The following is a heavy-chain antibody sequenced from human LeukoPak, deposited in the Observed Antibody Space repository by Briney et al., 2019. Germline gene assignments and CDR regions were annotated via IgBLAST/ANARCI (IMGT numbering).Heavy chain of an antibody. V-gene: IGHV3-73*01. J-gene: IGHJ4*02. Sequence: GGSLRLSCEVSGFTFSGSAIHWVRQASGKGLEWVGHIRSKANSYATAYAASVQGRFTLSRDDSKNTAYLQMNSLKTEDTAVYYCTRRNDLYSGITIDYWGQGTLVTVSS. CDR3: TRRNDLYSGITIDY. CDR1: GFTFSGSA. CDR2: IRSKANSYAT. D-gene: IGHD1-26*01.